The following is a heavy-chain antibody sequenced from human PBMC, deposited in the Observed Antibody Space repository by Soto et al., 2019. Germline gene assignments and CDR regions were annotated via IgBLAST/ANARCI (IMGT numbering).Heavy chain of an antibody. Sequence: SETLSLTCAVYGGSFSGYYWSWIRQPPGKGLEWIGEINHSGSTNYNPSLKSRVTISVDTSKNQFSLKLSSVTAADTAVYYCASSPYYDFWSGYLAEIYYYYGMDVWGQGTTVTVSS. J-gene: IGHJ6*02. D-gene: IGHD3-3*01. CDR2: INHSGST. V-gene: IGHV4-34*01. CDR1: GGSFSGYY. CDR3: ASSPYYDFWSGYLAEIYYYYGMDV.